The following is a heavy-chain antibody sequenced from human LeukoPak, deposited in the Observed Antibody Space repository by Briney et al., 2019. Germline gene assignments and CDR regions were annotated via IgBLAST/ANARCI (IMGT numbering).Heavy chain of an antibody. CDR3: AKGGAEGSSWENWFDP. J-gene: IGHJ5*02. V-gene: IGHV3-23*01. D-gene: IGHD6-13*01. CDR2: ISGSGGST. Sequence: GGSLRLSCAASGFTFRSYAMSWVRQAPGKGLEWVSVISGSGGSTYYADSVKGRFTISRDNSKNTLYLQMNSLRAEDTAVYYCAKGGAEGSSWENWFDPWGQGTLVTVSS. CDR1: GFTFRSYA.